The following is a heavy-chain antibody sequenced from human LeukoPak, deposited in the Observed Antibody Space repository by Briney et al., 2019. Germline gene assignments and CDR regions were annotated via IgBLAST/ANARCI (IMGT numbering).Heavy chain of an antibody. CDR1: GFTFSSYG. CDR3: ANEAHYYDSSGLAY. V-gene: IGHV3-30*19. J-gene: IGHJ4*02. D-gene: IGHD3-22*01. CDR2: ISYDGSNK. Sequence: PGRSLRLSCAASGFTFSSYGMHWVRQAPGKGLEWVADISYDGSNKYYADSVKGRFTISRDNSKNTPYLQMNSLRPEATAVCSCANEAHYYDSSGLAYWGQGALVTVSS.